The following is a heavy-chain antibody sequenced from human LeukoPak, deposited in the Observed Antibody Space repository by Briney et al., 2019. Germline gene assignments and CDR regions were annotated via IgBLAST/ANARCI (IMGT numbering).Heavy chain of an antibody. CDR3: AKMVDTAMVIDY. D-gene: IGHD5-18*01. CDR2: IWYDGSNK. Sequence: PGGSLRLSCAASGFTFSSYGMHWVRQAPGKGLGWVGVIWYDGSNKYYADSVMGRFTISRDNYKNTLYLQMNSLRAEDTAVYYCAKMVDTAMVIDYWGQGTLVTVSS. J-gene: IGHJ4*02. CDR1: GFTFSSYG. V-gene: IGHV3-33*06.